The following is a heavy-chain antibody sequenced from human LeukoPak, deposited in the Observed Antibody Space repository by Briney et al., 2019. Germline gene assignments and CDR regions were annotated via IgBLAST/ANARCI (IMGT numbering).Heavy chain of an antibody. CDR2: IYYIGST. J-gene: IGHJ6*02. CDR1: GGSISSYY. D-gene: IGHD3-9*01. Sequence: SETLSLTCTVSGGSISSYYWSWIRHPPGKGLEWIGYIYYIGSTNYNPSLKSRVTISVDTSKNQFSLKLSSVTAADTAVYYCARDRSTYYDILTGAYYYYGMDVWGQGTTVTVSS. V-gene: IGHV4-59*01. CDR3: ARDRSTYYDILTGAYYYYGMDV.